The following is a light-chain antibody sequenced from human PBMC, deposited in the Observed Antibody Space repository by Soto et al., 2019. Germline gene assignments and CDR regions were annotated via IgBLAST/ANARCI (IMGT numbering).Light chain of an antibody. CDR2: AAS. CDR1: QGVSSY. CDR3: QQRSNWPLT. J-gene: IGKJ4*01. Sequence: EIELTQSPATLSLSPGERATLSCRASQGVSSYLAWYQQKPGQAPKLLIYAASNRATGIPARFSGSGSGTEFTLTISSLEPEDFAVYYCQQRSNWPLTFGGGTKVEIK. V-gene: IGKV3-11*01.